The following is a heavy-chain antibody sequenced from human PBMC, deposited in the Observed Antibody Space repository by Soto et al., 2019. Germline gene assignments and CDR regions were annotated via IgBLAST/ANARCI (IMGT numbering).Heavy chain of an antibody. CDR2: LLPIYPTA. J-gene: IGHJ4*01. CDR1: GGTFSSYA. D-gene: IGHD2-2*01. V-gene: IGHV1-69*13. CDR3: AGLYCRSDVCDKSRGALFEY. Sequence: SVKVSCKASGGTFSSYAISWVRQAPGQGLEWMGGLLPIYPTANYAQKFQGRVTISADESTSTVYMELSSLTSEDTAVYYCAGLYCRSDVCDKSRGALFEYWG.